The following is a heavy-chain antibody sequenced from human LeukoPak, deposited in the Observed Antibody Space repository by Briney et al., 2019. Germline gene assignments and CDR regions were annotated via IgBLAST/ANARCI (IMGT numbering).Heavy chain of an antibody. V-gene: IGHV3-30*02. CDR3: AKDPRYCSSTSCYDRIYYFDY. Sequence: GGSLRLSCAASGFTFSSYGMHWVRQAPGKGLEWVAFIRYDGSNKYYADSVKGRFTISRDNSKNTLYLQMNSLRAEDTAVYYCAKDPRYCSSTSCYDRIYYFDYWGQGTLVTVSS. CDR2: IRYDGSNK. J-gene: IGHJ4*02. D-gene: IGHD2-2*01. CDR1: GFTFSSYG.